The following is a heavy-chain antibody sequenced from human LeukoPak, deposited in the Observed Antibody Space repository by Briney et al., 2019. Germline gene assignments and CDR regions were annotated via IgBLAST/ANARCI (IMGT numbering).Heavy chain of an antibody. CDR1: GGSVSSGSYY. CDR3: ARGRIVVVEAATPDLYYFDY. CDR2: IYYSGST. V-gene: IGHV4-61*01. D-gene: IGHD2-15*01. J-gene: IGHJ4*02. Sequence: SETLSLTCTVSGGSVSSGSYYWSWIRQPPGKGLEWIGYIYYSGSTNYNPSLKSRVTISVDTSKNQFSLKLSSVTAADAAVYYCARGRIVVVEAATPDLYYFDYWGQGTLVTVSS.